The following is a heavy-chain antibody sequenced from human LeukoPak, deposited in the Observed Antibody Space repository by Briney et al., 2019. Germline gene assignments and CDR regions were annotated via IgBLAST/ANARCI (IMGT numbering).Heavy chain of an antibody. D-gene: IGHD3-9*01. CDR3: AKDWHILTGRNCFDP. V-gene: IGHV1-18*01. CDR2: VSSYNGDT. CDR1: GYTFNNYG. J-gene: IGHJ5*02. Sequence: ASVKVSCKASGYTFNNYGISWVRQAPGQGLEWMGWVSSYNGDTNYAQKFQGRVTMSTDTSTNTAYMELRSLRFDDTAIYYCAKDWHILTGRNCFDPWGQGTLVTVSS.